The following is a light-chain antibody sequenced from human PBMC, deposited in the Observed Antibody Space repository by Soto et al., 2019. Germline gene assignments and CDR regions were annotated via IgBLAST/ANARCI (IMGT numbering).Light chain of an antibody. CDR3: SSYAPSDVV. J-gene: IGLJ2*01. CDR2: DVN. V-gene: IGLV2-8*01. Sequence: QSVLTQPPSASGSPGQSVTISCTGTPSDVGGSNSVSWYQQHPGKAPNLMIYDVNKRPSGVPDRFSGSKSGNTASLTVSGLQAADEAYYFCSSYAPSDVVFGGGTKPTVL. CDR1: PSDVGGSNS.